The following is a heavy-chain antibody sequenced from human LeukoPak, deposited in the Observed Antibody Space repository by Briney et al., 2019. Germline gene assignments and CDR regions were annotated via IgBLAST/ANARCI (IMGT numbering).Heavy chain of an antibody. CDR2: INPSGGST. V-gene: IGHV1-46*01. D-gene: IGHD6-13*01. CDR1: GYTFTSHY. Sequence: GASVKVSCKASGYTFTSHYMFWVRQAPGQGLEWMGIINPSGGSTTYAQNFQGRISMTSDTSTSTVYMELSSLRSEDTAVYYCARSRAADYWGQGTLVTVSS. J-gene: IGHJ4*02. CDR3: ARSRAADY.